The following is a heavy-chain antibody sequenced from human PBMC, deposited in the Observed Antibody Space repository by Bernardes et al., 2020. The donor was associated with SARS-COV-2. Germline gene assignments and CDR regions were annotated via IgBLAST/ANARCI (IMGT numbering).Heavy chain of an antibody. V-gene: IGHV4-59*01. CDR2: IYYSGST. CDR3: ARPASQGGMGYYYGMDV. J-gene: IGHJ6*02. D-gene: IGHD3-16*01. CDR1: GGSISTYY. Sequence: SETLSLTCTLSGGSISTYYWSWIRQPPGKGLEWIGYIYYSGSTNYNPSLKSRVTISVDTSNNQFSLKLYSVTAADTAVYYCARPASQGGMGYYYGMDVWGQGTTVTVSS.